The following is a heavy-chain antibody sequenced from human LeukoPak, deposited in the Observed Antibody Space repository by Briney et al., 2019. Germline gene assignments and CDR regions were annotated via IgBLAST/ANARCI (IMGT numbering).Heavy chain of an antibody. D-gene: IGHD3-3*01. J-gene: IGHJ4*02. CDR2: VRYDGNEK. Sequence: GGSLRLSCAASGFTFSNHWMSWVRQAPGKGLQWVAFVRYDGNEKYYTDSVRGRFTVSRDNSKNTLYLQMNSLRAEDTAVYYCATWAATILGTDYWGQGSLVTVSS. CDR1: GFTFSNHW. CDR3: ATWAATILGTDY. V-gene: IGHV3-30*02.